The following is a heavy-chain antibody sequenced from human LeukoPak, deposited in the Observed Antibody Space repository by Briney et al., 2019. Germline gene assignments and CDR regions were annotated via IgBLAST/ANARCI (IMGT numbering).Heavy chain of an antibody. D-gene: IGHD7-27*01. CDR3: VRDRGDY. V-gene: IGHV3-21*06. CDR1: GFTLSSYT. CDR2: ISSSNLYL. J-gene: IGHJ4*02. Sequence: GGSLRLSCAASGFTLSSYTMNWVRQAPGKGLEWVSYISSSNLYLYYADSVRGRLPPSRDTAKTSLYLQMHSLRAEDTAVYYCVRDRGDYWGQGTLVTVSS.